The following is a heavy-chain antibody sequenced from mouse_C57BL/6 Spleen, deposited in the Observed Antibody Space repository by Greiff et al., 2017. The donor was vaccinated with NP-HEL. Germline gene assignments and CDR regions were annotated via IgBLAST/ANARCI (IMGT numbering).Heavy chain of an antibody. J-gene: IGHJ1*03. CDR2: IYPRSGNT. Sequence: QVQLQQSGAELARPGASVKLSCKASGYTFTSYGISWVKQRPGQGLEWIGEIYPRSGNTYYNEKFKGKATLTADKSSSTAYMELRSLTSEDSAVYFCARSVYGSSYWYFDVWGTGTTGTVSS. D-gene: IGHD1-1*01. CDR1: GYTFTSYG. V-gene: IGHV1-81*01. CDR3: ARSVYGSSYWYFDV.